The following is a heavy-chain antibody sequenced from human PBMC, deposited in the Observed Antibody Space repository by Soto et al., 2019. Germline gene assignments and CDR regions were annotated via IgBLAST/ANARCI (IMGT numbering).Heavy chain of an antibody. CDR2: IYYSGST. D-gene: IGHD3-22*01. CDR3: ARLRYDSSGYYYPDY. Sequence: SETLSLTCTVSCGSISSSSYYWGWIRQPPGKGLEWIGSIYYSGSTYYNPSLKSRVTISVDTSKNQFSLKLSSVTAADTAVYYCARLRYDSSGYYYPDYWGQGTLVTVS. CDR1: CGSISSSSYY. J-gene: IGHJ4*02. V-gene: IGHV4-39*01.